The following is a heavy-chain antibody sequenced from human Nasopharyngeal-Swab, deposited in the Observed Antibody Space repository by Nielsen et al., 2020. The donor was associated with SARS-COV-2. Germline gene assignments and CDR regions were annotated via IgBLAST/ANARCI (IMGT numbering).Heavy chain of an antibody. CDR1: GFTVSSNY. V-gene: IGHV3-53*01. CDR3: ASGTGYSLQFDY. CDR2: IYSGGST. J-gene: IGHJ4*02. D-gene: IGHD3-22*01. Sequence: GGSLRLSCAASGFTVSSNYMSWVRQAPGQGLEWVSIIYSGGSTYYADSVKGRFTISRDSSKNTLYLQMNSLRAEDTAVYYCASGTGYSLQFDYWGQGTLVTVSS.